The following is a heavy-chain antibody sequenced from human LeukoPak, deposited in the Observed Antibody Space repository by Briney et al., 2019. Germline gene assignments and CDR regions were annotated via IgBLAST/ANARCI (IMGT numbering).Heavy chain of an antibody. Sequence: SETLSLTCTVSGGSISSYYWSWIRQPPGKGLEWIGYIYYSGSTNYNPSLKSRVTISVDTSKNQFSLKLSSVTAADTAVYYCARVVRYFDWLLPYAFDIWGQGTMVTVSS. J-gene: IGHJ3*02. CDR1: GGSISSYY. D-gene: IGHD3-9*01. CDR2: IYYSGST. CDR3: ARVVRYFDWLLPYAFDI. V-gene: IGHV4-59*01.